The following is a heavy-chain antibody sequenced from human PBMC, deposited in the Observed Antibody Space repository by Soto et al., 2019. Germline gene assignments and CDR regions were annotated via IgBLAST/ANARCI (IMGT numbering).Heavy chain of an antibody. CDR3: ATRTSWDYFH. CDR1: GFNFGGSS. V-gene: IGHV3-21*04. D-gene: IGHD2-2*01. J-gene: IGHJ4*02. Sequence: EVLLVESGGGLVKPGGSLRLSCAASGFNFGGSSMNWVRQSPRKGLEWVSSISDSGGFIKYADSVKGRFTISRDNAKNPLFPQKDRLKAQEPAVFFRATRTSWDYFHWGQGTLVTVSS. CDR2: ISDSGGFI.